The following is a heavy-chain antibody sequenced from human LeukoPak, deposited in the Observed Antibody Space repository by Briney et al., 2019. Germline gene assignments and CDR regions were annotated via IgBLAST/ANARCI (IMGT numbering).Heavy chain of an antibody. V-gene: IGHV3-23*01. D-gene: IGHD2-15*01. Sequence: GGSLRLSCAASGFTFSSYAMSWVRQAPGKGLEWVSAISGSGGSTYYADPVKGRFTISRDNSKNTLYLQMNSLRAEDTAVYYCAKDWVLGYCSGGSCYSDYFDYWGQGTLVTVSS. J-gene: IGHJ4*02. CDR3: AKDWVLGYCSGGSCYSDYFDY. CDR2: ISGSGGST. CDR1: GFTFSSYA.